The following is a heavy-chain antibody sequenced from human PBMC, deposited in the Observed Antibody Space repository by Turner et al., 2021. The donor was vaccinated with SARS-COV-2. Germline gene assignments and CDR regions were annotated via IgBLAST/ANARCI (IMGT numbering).Heavy chain of an antibody. CDR3: AREGDCSSTNCGAMDV. J-gene: IGHJ6*02. Sequence: QVQLVESGGGVVQPGRSLRLSCAASGFPFSSYGMHWVRQAPGKGLEWVAVIWYDGSNKYYADSVKGRFTISRDNSKNTLYLQMNSLRAEDTAVYYCAREGDCSSTNCGAMDVWGQGTTVTVSS. CDR2: IWYDGSNK. V-gene: IGHV3-33*01. D-gene: IGHD2-2*01. CDR1: GFPFSSYG.